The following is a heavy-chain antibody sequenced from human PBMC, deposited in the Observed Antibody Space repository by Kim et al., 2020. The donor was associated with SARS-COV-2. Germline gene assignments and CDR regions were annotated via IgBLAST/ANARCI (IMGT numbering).Heavy chain of an antibody. D-gene: IGHD1-26*01. Sequence: SVKVSCKASGGTFSSYAISWVRQAPGQGLEWMGRIIPILGIANYAQKFQGRVTITADKSTSTAYMELSSLRSEDTAVYYCARDTYSGSYRAGYFDYWGQGTLVTVSS. V-gene: IGHV1-69*04. CDR1: GGTFSSYA. J-gene: IGHJ4*02. CDR2: IIPILGIA. CDR3: ARDTYSGSYRAGYFDY.